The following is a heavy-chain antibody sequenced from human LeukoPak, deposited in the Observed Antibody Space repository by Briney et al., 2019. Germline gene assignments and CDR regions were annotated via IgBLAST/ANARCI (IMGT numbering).Heavy chain of an antibody. Sequence: GGSLRLPCAASGFSFGSYAMNWVRQAPGKGLEWVSGISGSGGSTYYADSVKGRFTISRDNSRNTLYLQMNSLRAEDTAVYYCARGAGYYYDRSGIDYWGQGTLVTVSS. D-gene: IGHD3-22*01. CDR3: ARGAGYYYDRSGIDY. CDR2: ISGSGGST. CDR1: GFSFGSYA. V-gene: IGHV3-23*01. J-gene: IGHJ4*02.